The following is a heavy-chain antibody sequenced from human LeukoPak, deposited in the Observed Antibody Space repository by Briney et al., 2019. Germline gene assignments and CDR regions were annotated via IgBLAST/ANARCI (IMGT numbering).Heavy chain of an antibody. D-gene: IGHD3-22*01. V-gene: IGHV4-61*02. Sequence: PSQTLSLTCTVSGGSISSGSYYWSWIRQPAGKGLEWIGRIYTSGSTNYNPSLKSRVTISVDTSKNQFSLKLSSVIAADTAVYYCAREGHYYDSSGYPNYYYYYMDVWGKGTTVTVSS. CDR3: AREGHYYDSSGYPNYYYYYMDV. CDR2: IYTSGST. CDR1: GGSISSGSYY. J-gene: IGHJ6*03.